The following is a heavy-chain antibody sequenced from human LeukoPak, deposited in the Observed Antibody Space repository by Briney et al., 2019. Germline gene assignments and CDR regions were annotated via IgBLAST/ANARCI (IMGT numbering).Heavy chain of an antibody. CDR1: GFTFSTYW. CDR3: ARGPSSSSWSRFDP. CDR2: IKQDGSEK. J-gene: IGHJ5*02. Sequence: GGSLRLSCAASGFTFSTYWMSWVRQAPGNGLEWVANIKQDGSEKYYVDSVKGRFTTSRDNGKSSLFLEMNSLRDEDTAVYYCARGPSSSSWSRFDPWGQGTLVTVSS. D-gene: IGHD6-13*01. V-gene: IGHV3-7*01.